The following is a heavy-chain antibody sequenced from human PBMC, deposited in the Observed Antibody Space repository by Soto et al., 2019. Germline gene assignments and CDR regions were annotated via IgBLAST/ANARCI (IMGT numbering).Heavy chain of an antibody. Sequence: QVHLVQSGAEVKKPGASVKVSCEASGYTFTTYGLSWVRQAPGQGLEWMGWISPYNGNTNYAQKLQGRVTMTTDTSTSTAYMELRSLRSDDTAVYYCARDLNTLFGVVITRMDVWGQGTTVTVSS. J-gene: IGHJ6*02. CDR2: ISPYNGNT. D-gene: IGHD3-3*01. CDR1: GYTFTTYG. V-gene: IGHV1-18*01. CDR3: ARDLNTLFGVVITRMDV.